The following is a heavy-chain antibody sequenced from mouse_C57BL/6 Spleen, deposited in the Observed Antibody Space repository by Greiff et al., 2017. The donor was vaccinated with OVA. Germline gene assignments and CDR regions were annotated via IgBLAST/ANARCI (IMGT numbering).Heavy chain of an antibody. V-gene: IGHV1-64*01. CDR1: GYTFTSYW. CDR2: IHPNSGST. J-gene: IGHJ2*01. CDR3: ARGTAQARDYFDY. D-gene: IGHD3-2*02. Sequence: VQLQQPGAELVKPGASVKLSCKASGYTFTSYWMHWVKQRPGQGLEWIGMIHPNSGSTNYNEKFKSKATLTVDKSSSTAYMQLSSLTSEDSAVYYCARGTAQARDYFDYWGQGTTLTVSS.